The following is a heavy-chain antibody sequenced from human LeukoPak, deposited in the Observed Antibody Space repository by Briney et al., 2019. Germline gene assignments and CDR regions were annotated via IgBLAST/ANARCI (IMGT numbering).Heavy chain of an antibody. J-gene: IGHJ4*02. CDR1: GGSFSGYY. V-gene: IGHV4-34*01. CDR3: ARFNSGSYQHYFDY. D-gene: IGHD1-26*01. Sequence: SETLSLTCAVYGGSFSGYYWSWIRQPPGAALEWIASIYYTGNVYDNPSLRSRVTLSVDTSKNQFSLKLSSVTAADTAVYYCARFNSGSYQHYFDYWGQGTLVTVSS. CDR2: IYYTGNV.